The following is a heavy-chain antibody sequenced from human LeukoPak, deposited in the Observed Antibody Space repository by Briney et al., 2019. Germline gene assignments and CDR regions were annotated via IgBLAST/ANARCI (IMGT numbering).Heavy chain of an antibody. CDR1: GFPFRNYV. D-gene: IGHD2-21*02. J-gene: IGHJ4*02. CDR2: INHNGETI. CDR3: AADSDWAFHY. Sequence: GGSLRLSCAASGFPFRNYVMSWVRQAPGKGLEWVSYINHNGETIYYADSVKGRFTISRDNRKNSLYLQMNSLRDEDTAVYYCAADSDWAFHYWGQGTRVTVSS. V-gene: IGHV3-48*02.